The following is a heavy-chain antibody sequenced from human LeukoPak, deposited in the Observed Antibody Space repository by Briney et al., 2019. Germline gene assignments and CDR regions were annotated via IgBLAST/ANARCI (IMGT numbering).Heavy chain of an antibody. CDR2: ISGSAGHT. CDR3: AKSIAAAGRGFDY. CDR1: GFTFSGYA. V-gene: IGHV3-23*01. D-gene: IGHD6-25*01. J-gene: IGHJ4*02. Sequence: AGGSLRLSCAASGFTFSGYAMSWVRQAPGKGVEWVSGISGSAGHTDYVASVKGRLTTSRDNSKNTVNLQTTSLRVEDTAVYFCAKSIAAAGRGFDYWGQGTPVTVSS.